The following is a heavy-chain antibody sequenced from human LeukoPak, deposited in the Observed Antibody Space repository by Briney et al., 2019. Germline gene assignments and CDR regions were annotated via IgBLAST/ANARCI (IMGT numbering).Heavy chain of an antibody. Sequence: ASETLSLTCTVSGGSISSSSYYWGWIRQPPGKGLEWIGSIYYSGSTYYNPSLKSRVTISVDTSKNQFSLKLSSVTAADTAVYYCATPLVGATSFDYWGQGTLVTVSS. CDR1: GGSISSSSYY. V-gene: IGHV4-39*01. CDR2: IYYSGST. J-gene: IGHJ4*02. CDR3: ATPLVGATSFDY. D-gene: IGHD1-26*01.